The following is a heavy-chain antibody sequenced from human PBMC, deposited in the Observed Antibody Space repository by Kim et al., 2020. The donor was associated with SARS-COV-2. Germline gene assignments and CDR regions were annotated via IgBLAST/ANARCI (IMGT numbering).Heavy chain of an antibody. J-gene: IGHJ4*02. CDR2: LTGDSATI. CDR3: TTGIQHAFGY. CDR1: GFTFSDYS. Sequence: GGSLRLSCVASGFTFSDYSMNWVRQAPGKGLEWVSYLTGDSATIYYADSVKGRFTISRDNGKNAQFLQMNNLRDEDTARYDCTTGIQHAFGYWGQGILVTVSS. V-gene: IGHV3-48*02. D-gene: IGHD5-18*01.